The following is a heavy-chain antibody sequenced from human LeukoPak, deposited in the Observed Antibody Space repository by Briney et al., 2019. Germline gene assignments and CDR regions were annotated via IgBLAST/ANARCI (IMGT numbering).Heavy chain of an antibody. CDR3: AKGRVVAGTKSLTYNWFDP. Sequence: GASVKVSCKASGYTFTGYYMHLVRQAPGQGLEWMGWINPNSGGTNYAQKFQGRVTMTRDTSISTAYMGLSRLRSDDTAVYYCAKGRVVAGTKSLTYNWFDPWGQGTLVTVSS. J-gene: IGHJ5*02. CDR2: INPNSGGT. CDR1: GYTFTGYY. V-gene: IGHV1-2*02. D-gene: IGHD6-19*01.